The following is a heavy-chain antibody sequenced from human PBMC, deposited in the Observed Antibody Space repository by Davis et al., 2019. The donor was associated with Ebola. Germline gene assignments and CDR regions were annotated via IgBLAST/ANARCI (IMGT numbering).Heavy chain of an antibody. CDR1: GFTFDQYA. D-gene: IGHD2-15*01. CDR3: ARGYCSGGSCYSVVSY. J-gene: IGHJ4*02. Sequence: GGSLRLSCAASGFTFDQYAMHWVRQRPGKGLEWVALINGDGDYTYYADSVKGRFSISRDNPKNTLFLQMNSLRAEDTAVYYCARGYCSGGSCYSVVSYWGQGTLVTVSS. CDR2: INGDGDYT. V-gene: IGHV3-43*02.